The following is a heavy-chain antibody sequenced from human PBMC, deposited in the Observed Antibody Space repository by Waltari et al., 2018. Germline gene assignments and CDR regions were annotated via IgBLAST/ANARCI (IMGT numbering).Heavy chain of an antibody. V-gene: IGHV4-39*01. CDR2: IYYSGRP. D-gene: IGHD6-19*01. CDR3: ARHGLVAGTQLGWFDP. CDR1: GGSISSSSYY. J-gene: IGHJ5*02. Sequence: QLQLQESGPGLVKPSETLSLTCTVSGGSISSSSYYWGWIRQPPGKGLEWIGSIYYSGRPYYQPALKSRVTIAVDTSKNQFSLKLSAVTAADTAVYYCARHGLVAGTQLGWFDPWGQGTLVTVSS.